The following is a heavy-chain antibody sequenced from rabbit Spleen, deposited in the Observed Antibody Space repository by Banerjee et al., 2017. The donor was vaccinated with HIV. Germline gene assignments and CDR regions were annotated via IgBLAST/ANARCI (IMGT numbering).Heavy chain of an antibody. CDR3: ARDTGSSFSSYGMDL. V-gene: IGHV1S45*01. D-gene: IGHD8-1*01. J-gene: IGHJ6*01. CDR2: INTVTGKT. CDR1: GVSFSDKDV. Sequence: QEKLVESGGGLVKPEGSLTLTCKASGVSFSDKDVMCWVRQAPGKGLEWIACINTVTGKTVYASWAKGRFIMSRTSSTTVTLQMTSLTVADTATYFCARDTGSSFSSYGMDLWGPGTLVTVS.